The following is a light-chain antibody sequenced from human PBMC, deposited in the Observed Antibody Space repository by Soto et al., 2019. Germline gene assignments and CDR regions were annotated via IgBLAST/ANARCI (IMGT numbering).Light chain of an antibody. CDR3: KQYYSDWR. CDR1: QSVSSSY. Sequence: EIVLTQSPGTLSLSPVERAPLSCRASQSVSSSYLVWYQQKSGQAPRLLIYGASSRATGIPDRFSGSGSETDFTLTISSLQPDDFATYYCKQYYSDWRFGQGSKGDIK. J-gene: IGKJ1*01. V-gene: IGKV3-20*01. CDR2: GAS.